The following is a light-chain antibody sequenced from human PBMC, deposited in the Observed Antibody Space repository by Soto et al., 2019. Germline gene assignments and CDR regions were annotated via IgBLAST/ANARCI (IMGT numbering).Light chain of an antibody. V-gene: IGKV3-15*01. Sequence: EIVMTQSPATLSVSPGERATLSCRASQSVSSNLAWYQQKPGQAPRLLIYGASTRATGIPARFSGSGSGTEFTLSISSLQSEDFAVYHCQQHNNWPWTFCQGTKVEIK. CDR1: QSVSSN. CDR3: QQHNNWPWT. J-gene: IGKJ1*01. CDR2: GAS.